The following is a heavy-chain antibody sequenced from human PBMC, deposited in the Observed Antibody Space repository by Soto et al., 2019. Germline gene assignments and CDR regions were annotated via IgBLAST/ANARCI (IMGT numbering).Heavy chain of an antibody. CDR2: IIPIFGTT. CDR3: ARGVGAYYFDY. J-gene: IGHJ4*02. CDR1: GGTFSTYA. V-gene: IGHV1-69*01. Sequence: QVQLVQSGAAVKKPGSSVKVSCKASGGTFSTYAITWVRQAPGQGLEWLGGIIPIFGTTDYARKFQGRVTTTAAESTSTVFIELSSLTSADTAVYYCARGVGAYYFDYWGQGTLVTVSS. D-gene: IGHD1-26*01.